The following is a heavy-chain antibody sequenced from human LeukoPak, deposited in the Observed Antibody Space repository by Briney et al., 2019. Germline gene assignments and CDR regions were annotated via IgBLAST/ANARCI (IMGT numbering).Heavy chain of an antibody. V-gene: IGHV4-39*07. D-gene: IGHD2-2*02. CDR1: GGSISSSSYY. J-gene: IGHJ3*02. Sequence: SETLSLTCTVSGGSISSSSYYWGWIRQPPGKGLEWIGSIYYSGSTYYNPSLKSRVTISVDTSKNQFSLKLSSVTAADTAVYYCARAWVGPAAIKSPPGDAFDIWGQGTMVTVSS. CDR3: ARAWVGPAAIKSPPGDAFDI. CDR2: IYYSGST.